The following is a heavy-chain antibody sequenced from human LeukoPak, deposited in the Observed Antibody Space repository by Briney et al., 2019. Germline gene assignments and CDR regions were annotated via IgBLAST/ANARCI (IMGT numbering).Heavy chain of an antibody. CDR1: GFTFSDYY. CDR3: ARDPSGAPYGSGSYLDY. J-gene: IGHJ4*02. CDR2: ISSSGSTT. Sequence: GGSLRLSCAASGFTFSDYYMSWIRQAPGKGLEWVSSISSSGSTTYYADSVKGRFTISRDNPKNTLYLQMNSLRAEDTAVYYSARDPSGAPYGSGSYLDYWGQGTLVTVSS. V-gene: IGHV3-11*01. D-gene: IGHD3-10*01.